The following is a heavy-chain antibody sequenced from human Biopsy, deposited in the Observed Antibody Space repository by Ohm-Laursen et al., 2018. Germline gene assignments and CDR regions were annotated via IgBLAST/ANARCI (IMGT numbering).Heavy chain of an antibody. D-gene: IGHD3-9*01. Sequence: TLFLTCRVSGASVTTSGYFWAWVRQRPGKGLEWIGYISYNERTHYNPSLTSRLAISFDTSNNRISLQLRSVSVADTAVYYCVREPKTGTAEAWYFDFWGRGSPVTVPS. CDR1: GASVTTSGYF. CDR3: VREPKTGTAEAWYFDF. CDR2: ISYNERT. V-gene: IGHV4-31*03. J-gene: IGHJ2*01.